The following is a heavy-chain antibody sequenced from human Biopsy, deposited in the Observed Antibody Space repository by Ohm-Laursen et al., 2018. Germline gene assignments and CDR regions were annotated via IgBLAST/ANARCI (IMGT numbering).Heavy chain of an antibody. CDR1: GYPFITYG. V-gene: IGHV1-18*01. CDR2: ISAYNGHT. J-gene: IGHJ4*02. D-gene: IGHD4-17*01. CDR3: ARDPHGEGHDYGSYFDY. Sequence: GSSVKVSCKTSGYPFITYGISWVRQAPGQGLEWMGWISAYNGHTKFARKFQDRVTMTTDTSTTTAYMDLRSLRSDDTAVYYCARDPHGEGHDYGSYFDYWGQGTLVTVSS.